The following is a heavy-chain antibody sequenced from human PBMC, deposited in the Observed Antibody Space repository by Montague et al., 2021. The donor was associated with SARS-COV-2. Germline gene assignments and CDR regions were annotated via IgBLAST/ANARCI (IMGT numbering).Heavy chain of an antibody. V-gene: IGHV3-11*06. CDR2: ISGSTYT. CDR1: GFTFSDYY. D-gene: IGHD6-25*01. CDR3: ARGGSGYDSPLEY. Sequence: SLRLSCAASGFTFSDYYTFWIRQSPGKGLEYISYISGSTYTNYADSVKGRFTISRDNTKDSLFLQMNSLRAEDTAVYYCARGGSGYDSPLEYWGQGALVTVSS. J-gene: IGHJ4*02.